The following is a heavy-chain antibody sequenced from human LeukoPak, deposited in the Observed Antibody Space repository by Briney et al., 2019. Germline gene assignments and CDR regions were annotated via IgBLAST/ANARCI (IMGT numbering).Heavy chain of an antibody. CDR1: GFTFSSYG. CDR2: ISFDGSNK. CDR3: AKSRYSSSWYIDY. Sequence: PGGSLRLSCAASGFTFSSYGMHWVRQAPGKGLEWVAVISFDGSNKYYADSVKGRFTISRDNSKNTLYLQMNSLRAEDTAVYYCAKSRYSSSWYIDYWGQRTLVTVSS. J-gene: IGHJ4*02. V-gene: IGHV3-30*18. D-gene: IGHD6-13*01.